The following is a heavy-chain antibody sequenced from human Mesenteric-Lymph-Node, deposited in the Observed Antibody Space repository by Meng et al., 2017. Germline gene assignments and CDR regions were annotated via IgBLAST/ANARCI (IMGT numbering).Heavy chain of an antibody. J-gene: IGHJ5*02. CDR3: VRDTRRGGGWFDP. Sequence: QLQDAGSGLLRPSQTLSLTCAVFGDSITSGDYSWTWIRQPPGKGLEWIGYIYHGVNIYYTPSLRSRVTISVDKSRNQFSLKLTSVSAADTAVYYCVRDTRRGGGWFDPWGQGTLVTVSS. V-gene: IGHV4-30-2*01. CDR2: IYHGVNI. CDR1: GDSITSGDYS. D-gene: IGHD3-10*01.